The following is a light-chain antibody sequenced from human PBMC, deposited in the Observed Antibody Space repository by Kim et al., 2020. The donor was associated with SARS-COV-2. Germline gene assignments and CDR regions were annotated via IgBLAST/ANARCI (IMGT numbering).Light chain of an antibody. CDR1: QSVSSN. J-gene: IGKJ1*01. Sequence: VSPGERATLSGRASQSVSSNLAWYQQKPGQAPRLLIYGASTRATGIPARFSGSGSGTEFTLTISSLQSEDFAVYYCQQYKNWPQTFGQGTKVDIK. CDR3: QQYKNWPQT. CDR2: GAS. V-gene: IGKV3-15*01.